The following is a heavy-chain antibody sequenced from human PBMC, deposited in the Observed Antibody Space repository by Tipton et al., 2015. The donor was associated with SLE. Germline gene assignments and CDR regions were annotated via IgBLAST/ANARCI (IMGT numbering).Heavy chain of an antibody. D-gene: IGHD3-10*01. CDR2: ISSSSSYI. Sequence: GSLRLSCAASGFTFSSYSMNWVRQAPGKGLEWVSSISSSSSYIYYADSVKGRFTISRDNAKNSLYLQMNSLRAEDTAVYYCARDRGVSYYYYGMDAWGQGTTVTVSS. CDR3: ARDRGVSYYYYGMDA. J-gene: IGHJ6*02. CDR1: GFTFSSYS. V-gene: IGHV3-21*03.